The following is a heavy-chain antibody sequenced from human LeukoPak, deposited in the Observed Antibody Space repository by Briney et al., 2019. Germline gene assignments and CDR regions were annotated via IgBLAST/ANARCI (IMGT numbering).Heavy chain of an antibody. Sequence: GSPGHSFVKPWFTLRIYWVDRGRQAPGKGLVGVSRINSDGSSTSYADSVKGRYTISRDNAKNTLYLQMNSLRAEDTAVYYCARVNHGDCLDYWGQGTLVTVSS. CDR2: INSDGSST. V-gene: IGHV3-74*01. J-gene: IGHJ4*02. CDR1: WFTLRIYW. D-gene: IGHD2-21*02. CDR3: ARVNHGDCLDY.